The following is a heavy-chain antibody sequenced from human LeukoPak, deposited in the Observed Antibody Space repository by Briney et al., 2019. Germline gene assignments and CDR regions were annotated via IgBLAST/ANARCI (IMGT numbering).Heavy chain of an antibody. CDR3: ANLGPELWLPIGDDAFDI. CDR2: ISSSSSYI. CDR1: GFTFSSYS. D-gene: IGHD5-18*01. J-gene: IGHJ3*02. Sequence: GGSLRLSCAASGFTFSSYSMNWVRQAPGKGPEWVSSISSSSSYIYYADSVKGRFTISRDNSKNTLYLQMNSLRAEGTAVYYCANLGPELWLPIGDDAFDIWGQGTMVTVSS. V-gene: IGHV3-21*01.